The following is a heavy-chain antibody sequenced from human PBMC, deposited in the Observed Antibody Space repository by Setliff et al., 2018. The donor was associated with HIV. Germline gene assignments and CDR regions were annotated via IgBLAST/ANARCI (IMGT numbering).Heavy chain of an antibody. CDR1: GFTFDDYA. CDR3: AALGYSSTWNY. CDR2: ISWNSGSI. Sequence: PGGSLRLSCAASGFTFDDYAMHWVRQAPGKGLEWVSGISWNSGSIGYADSVKGRFTISRDNSKSSLFLQMDSLRAEDTAFYYCAALGYSSTWNYWGQGTLVTVSS. J-gene: IGHJ4*02. V-gene: IGHV3-9*01. D-gene: IGHD6-13*01.